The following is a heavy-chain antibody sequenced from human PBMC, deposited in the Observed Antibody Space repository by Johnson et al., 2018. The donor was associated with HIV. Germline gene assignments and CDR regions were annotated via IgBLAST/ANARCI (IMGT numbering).Heavy chain of an antibody. V-gene: IGHV3-30*04. D-gene: IGHD6-19*01. CDR3: AKGGSGTTRIRAQKGAFDI. CDR1: GFPFSSYA. J-gene: IGHJ3*02. CDR2: ISYDGSNR. Sequence: QVQLVESGGGLVQPGGSLRLSCAASGFPFSSYAMHWVRQAPGKGLEWVAVISYDGSNRYYTESVKGRFTISSDNSENTLYLQMYSLRAEDTAVYYCAKGGSGTTRIRAQKGAFDIWGQGTMVTVSS.